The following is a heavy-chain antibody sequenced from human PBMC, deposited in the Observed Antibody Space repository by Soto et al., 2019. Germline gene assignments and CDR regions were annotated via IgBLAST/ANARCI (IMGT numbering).Heavy chain of an antibody. Sequence: GESLKISCKGSGYSFTSYWIGWVRQMPGKGLEWMGIIYPGDSDTRYSPSFQGQVTISADKSISTAYLQWSSLKASDTAMYYCARTVITFFGVDTYGMYVCAQRTTVTVSS. D-gene: IGHD3-3*01. CDR3: ARTVITFFGVDTYGMYV. CDR2: IYPGDSDT. J-gene: IGHJ6*02. V-gene: IGHV5-51*01. CDR1: GYSFTSYW.